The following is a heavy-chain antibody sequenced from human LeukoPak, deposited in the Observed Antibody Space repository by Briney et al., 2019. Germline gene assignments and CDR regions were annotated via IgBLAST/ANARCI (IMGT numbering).Heavy chain of an antibody. J-gene: IGHJ4*02. CDR3: AKSPYDFWSGYYWFDY. D-gene: IGHD3-3*01. V-gene: IGHV3-23*01. CDR2: ISGSGGST. Sequence: TGGSLILSCAASGFTFSSYAMSWVRQAPGKGLEWVSAISGSGGSTYYADSVKGRFTISRDNSKNTLYLQMNSLRAEDTAVYYCAKSPYDFWSGYYWFDYWGQGTLVTVSS. CDR1: GFTFSSYA.